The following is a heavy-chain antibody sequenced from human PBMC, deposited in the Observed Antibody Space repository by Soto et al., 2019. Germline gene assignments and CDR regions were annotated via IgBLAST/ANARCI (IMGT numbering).Heavy chain of an antibody. CDR1: GYTFNSYG. V-gene: IGHV1-18*01. D-gene: IGHD2-8*01. Sequence: QVQLVQSGAEVKKPGASVKVSCKASGYTFNSYGISWVRQAPGQGLEWMGWISVYNGNTNYAQKVQGRGTMTTDTSTSTAYMELRSLRSDDTAVYYWARDGRNGGYFDYWGQGTVVTVSS. J-gene: IGHJ4*02. CDR3: ARDGRNGGYFDY. CDR2: ISVYNGNT.